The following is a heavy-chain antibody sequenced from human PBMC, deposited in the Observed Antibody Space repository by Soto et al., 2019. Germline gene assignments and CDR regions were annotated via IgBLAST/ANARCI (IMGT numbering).Heavy chain of an antibody. CDR1: GFTFDSYA. J-gene: IGHJ4*02. Sequence: VHLVESGGGVVQPGRSLRLSCATSGFTFDSYAMHWVRQAPGKGLEWVALILFDGSDEYYANSVKGRFTISRDNSRKTLYLQMNSLRAEDTAVYYCAKDMEYYYDSSGYSLDYWGQGTLVTVSS. CDR2: ILFDGSDE. V-gene: IGHV3-30*18. CDR3: AKDMEYYYDSSGYSLDY. D-gene: IGHD3-22*01.